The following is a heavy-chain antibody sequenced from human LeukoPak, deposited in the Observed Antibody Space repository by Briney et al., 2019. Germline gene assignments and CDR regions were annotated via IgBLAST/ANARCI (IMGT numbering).Heavy chain of an antibody. CDR3: ARDFAVAYCGGDCYT. J-gene: IGHJ5*02. V-gene: IGHV1-2*02. D-gene: IGHD2-21*02. Sequence: GASVKVSCKASGYTFTGYYMHWVRQAPGQGLEWMGWINPNSGGTNYAQKFQGRVTMTRDTSINTAYMELSRLRSDDTAVYYCARDFAVAYCGGDCYTWGQGTLVTVSS. CDR1: GYTFTGYY. CDR2: INPNSGGT.